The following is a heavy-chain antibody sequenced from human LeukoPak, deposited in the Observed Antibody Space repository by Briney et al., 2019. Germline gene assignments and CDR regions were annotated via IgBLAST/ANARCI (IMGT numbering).Heavy chain of an antibody. J-gene: IGHJ4*02. D-gene: IGHD2-15*01. CDR1: GYTFTGYY. Sequence: ASVKVSCKASGYTFTGYYIHWVRQAPGQGLKWMGWINPNSGGTNYAQKFQGRVTMTRDTSISTAYMELSRLRSDDTAVFYCARDLIGYCSGASCPHWGQGTLVTVSS. CDR2: INPNSGGT. CDR3: ARDLIGYCSGASCPH. V-gene: IGHV1-2*02.